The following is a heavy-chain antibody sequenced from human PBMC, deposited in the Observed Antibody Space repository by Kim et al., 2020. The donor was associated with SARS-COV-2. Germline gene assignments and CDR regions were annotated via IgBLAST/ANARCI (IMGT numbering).Heavy chain of an antibody. CDR2: ISYSGST. D-gene: IGHD6-19*01. J-gene: IGHJ4*02. Sequence: SETLSLTCTVSGGSISSGGYYWSWIRQHPGKGLEWIGYISYSGSTSYNPSLKSRVTISVDTSANQFSLKLSSVNAADTAVYYCATISSGWYDAYWGQGTLVTVSS. CDR3: ATISSGWYDAY. V-gene: IGHV4-31*03. CDR1: GGSISSGGYY.